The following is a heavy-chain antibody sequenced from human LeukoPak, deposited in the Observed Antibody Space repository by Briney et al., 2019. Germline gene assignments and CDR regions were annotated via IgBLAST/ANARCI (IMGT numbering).Heavy chain of an antibody. V-gene: IGHV3-23*01. CDR1: GFTFSIHA. J-gene: IGHJ5*02. Sequence: GGSLRLSCAASGFTFSIHAMSWVRQAPGKGLEWVSGISESGSNTYYADSVKGRFTISRDNSMNTLYLQMNSLRAEDTAVYYCARGPKSSWGQGTLVTVSS. CDR3: ARGPKSS. CDR2: ISESGSNT.